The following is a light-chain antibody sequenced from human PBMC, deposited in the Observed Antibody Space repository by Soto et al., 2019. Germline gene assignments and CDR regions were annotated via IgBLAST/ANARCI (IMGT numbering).Light chain of an antibody. CDR2: DAN. J-gene: IGLJ3*02. CDR3: CSYAGSFTWV. Sequence: QSVLTQPRSVSGSPGQSVTISCTGTTGDAGAYNFVSWYQLHPGKAPKLMIYDANKRPSGVPDRFSASKSGNTASLTISGLQAEDEADYYCCSYAGSFTWVFGGGTKLTVL. CDR1: TGDAGAYNF. V-gene: IGLV2-11*01.